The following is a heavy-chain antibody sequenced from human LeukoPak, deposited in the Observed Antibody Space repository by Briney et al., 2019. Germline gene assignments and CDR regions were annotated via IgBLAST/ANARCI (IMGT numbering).Heavy chain of an antibody. J-gene: IGHJ4*02. V-gene: IGHV3-15*01. CDR2: LKSKTDGGTT. D-gene: IGHD1-26*01. CDR3: TTAPAGNLDFDY. Sequence: GGSLRLSCVVSGFTFSNYWMSWVRQAPGKGLEWVGRLKSKTDGGTTDYAAPVKGRFTISRDDSKNTLYLQMNSLKTEDTAVYYCTTAPAGNLDFDYWGQGTLVTVSS. CDR1: GFTFSNYW.